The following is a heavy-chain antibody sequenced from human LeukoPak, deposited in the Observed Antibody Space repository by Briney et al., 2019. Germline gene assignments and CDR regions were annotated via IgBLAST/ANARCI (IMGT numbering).Heavy chain of an antibody. CDR1: GFTFSSYA. D-gene: IGHD3-3*01. Sequence: PGGSLRLSCAASGFTFSSYAMSWVRQAPGKGLEWVSAISGSGGSTYYADSVKGRFTISRDNSKNTLYLQMNSLRAEDTAVYYCARDPQFLRSARGGDWGQGTLVTVSS. CDR2: ISGSGGST. V-gene: IGHV3-23*01. J-gene: IGHJ4*02. CDR3: ARDPQFLRSARGGD.